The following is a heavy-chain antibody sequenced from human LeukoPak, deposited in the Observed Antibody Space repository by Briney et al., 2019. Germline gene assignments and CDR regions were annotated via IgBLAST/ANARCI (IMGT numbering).Heavy chain of an antibody. D-gene: IGHD3-22*01. CDR1: GYMFPSYT. J-gene: IGHJ6*02. CDR3: ARGRYHYDSSGSPKSAYYGLDV. CDR2: ISAYNGDT. Sequence: ASVNVSCKASGYMFPSYTITWVRQAPGQGLEWMGGISAYNGDTNYAHKVQGRVTMTTDTSTSTAYMELKSLISDDTAVYYCARGRYHYDSSGSPKSAYYGLDVWGQGTAVTVSS. V-gene: IGHV1-18*01.